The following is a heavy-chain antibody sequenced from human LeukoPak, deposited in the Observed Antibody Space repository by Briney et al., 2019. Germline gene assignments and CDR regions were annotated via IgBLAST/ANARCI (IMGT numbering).Heavy chain of an antibody. CDR2: IYYSGST. D-gene: IGHD3-3*01. J-gene: IGHJ4*02. Sequence: SETLSLTCTVSGGSISSSSYYWGWIRQPPGKGLGWIGSIYYSGSTYYNPSLKSRVTISVDTSKNQFSLKLSSVTAADTAVYYCARGRPLSYDFWSEHKKYYFDYWGQGTLVTVSS. V-gene: IGHV4-39*01. CDR3: ARGRPLSYDFWSEHKKYYFDY. CDR1: GGSISSSSYY.